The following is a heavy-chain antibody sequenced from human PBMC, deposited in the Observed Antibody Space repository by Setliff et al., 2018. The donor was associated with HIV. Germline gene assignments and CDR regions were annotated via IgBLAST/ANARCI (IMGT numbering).Heavy chain of an antibody. V-gene: IGHV3-7*01. Sequence: PRLSCAASGFPFSKYWMSWVRQAPGKGLEWVAGVNPDGSEASSVGSMKGRFTVSRDNAKNSLSLQMNSLRVEDTAIYYCADPTSGFWGQGTLVTVSS. CDR3: ADPTSGF. D-gene: IGHD3-10*01. CDR2: VNPDGSEA. J-gene: IGHJ4*02. CDR1: GFPFSKYW.